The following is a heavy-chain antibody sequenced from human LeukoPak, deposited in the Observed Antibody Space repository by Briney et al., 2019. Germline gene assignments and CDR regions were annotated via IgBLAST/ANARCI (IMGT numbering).Heavy chain of an antibody. Sequence: ASVRVSCKASGYTFTSYGISWVRQAPGQGLEWMGWISPYNGNTDYAQKLQGRVTMATDTSTSTVYMELRSLRSDDTAVYYCARGVLSGSAPFDYWGQGTLVIVSS. D-gene: IGHD1-26*01. CDR2: ISPYNGNT. J-gene: IGHJ4*02. CDR1: GYTFTSYG. CDR3: ARGVLSGSAPFDY. V-gene: IGHV1-18*01.